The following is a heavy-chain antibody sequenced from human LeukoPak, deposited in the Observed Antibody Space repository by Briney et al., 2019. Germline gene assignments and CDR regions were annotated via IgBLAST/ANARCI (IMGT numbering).Heavy chain of an antibody. Sequence: ASVKVSCKASGYTFTSYDINWVRQATGQGLEWMGWMNPNSGNAGYAQKFQGRVTITRNTSISTAYMELSSLRSEDTAVYYCARNGGYLKTYYFDYWGQGTLVTVSS. D-gene: IGHD6-25*01. J-gene: IGHJ4*02. CDR2: MNPNSGNA. CDR3: ARNGGYLKTYYFDY. CDR1: GYTFTSYD. V-gene: IGHV1-8*03.